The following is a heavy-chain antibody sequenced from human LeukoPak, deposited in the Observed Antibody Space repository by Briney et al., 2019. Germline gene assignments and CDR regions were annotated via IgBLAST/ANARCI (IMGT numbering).Heavy chain of an antibody. V-gene: IGHV3-30*18. J-gene: IGHJ6*02. CDR2: ISSDGSNK. CDR1: GFTFSSYA. CDR3: AKVVAGTYYGMDV. D-gene: IGHD6-19*01. Sequence: PGRSLRLSCAASGFTFSSYAMHWVRQAPGEGLEWVAVISSDGSNKYYADSVKGRFTISRDNSKNTLYLQMNSLRAEDTAVYYCAKVVAGTYYGMDVWGQGTTVTVSS.